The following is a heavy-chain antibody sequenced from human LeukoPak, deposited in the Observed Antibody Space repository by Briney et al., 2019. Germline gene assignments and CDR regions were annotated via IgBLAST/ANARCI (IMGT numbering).Heavy chain of an antibody. V-gene: IGHV4-38-2*02. J-gene: IGHJ4*02. Sequence: SETLSLTCTVSGYAISSGYYWGWIRQTPGKGLEWIARIYHDGSTHYNPSLKSRVTMSVDTSKNQFSLTLTSVTAADTALYYCTSELAGTTVEDWGQGTLVTVSS. CDR3: TSELAGTTVED. D-gene: IGHD1-1*01. CDR2: IYHDGST. CDR1: GYAISSGYY.